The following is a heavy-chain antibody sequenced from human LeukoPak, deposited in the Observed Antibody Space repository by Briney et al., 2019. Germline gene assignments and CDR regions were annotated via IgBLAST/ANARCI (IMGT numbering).Heavy chain of an antibody. D-gene: IGHD3-22*01. CDR1: GFTFSSYG. V-gene: IGHV3-33*01. CDR2: IWYDGSNK. Sequence: PGRSLRLSCAASGFTFSSYGMHWVRQAPGKGLEWVAVIWYDGSNKYYADSVKGRFTISRDNSKNTLYLQMNSLRAEDTAVYYCAREADPGMIADYWGQGTLVTVSS. J-gene: IGHJ4*02. CDR3: AREADPGMIADY.